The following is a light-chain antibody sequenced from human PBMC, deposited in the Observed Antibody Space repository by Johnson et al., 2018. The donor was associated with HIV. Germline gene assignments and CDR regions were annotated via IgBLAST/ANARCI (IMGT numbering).Light chain of an antibody. CDR1: SSNIGNNY. CDR3: GTWDSSLSRGG. CDR2: DNN. V-gene: IGLV1-51*01. Sequence: QPVLTQPPSVSAAPGQKVTISCSGSSSNIGNNYVAWYQQVPGTAPKLLIYDNNRRPSGVPDLFSGSKSGTSATLGITGLQTGDEADYYCGTWDSSLSRGGFGTGTKVTVL. J-gene: IGLJ1*01.